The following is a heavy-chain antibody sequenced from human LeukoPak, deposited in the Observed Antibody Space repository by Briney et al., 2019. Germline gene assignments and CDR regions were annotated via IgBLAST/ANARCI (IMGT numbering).Heavy chain of an antibody. J-gene: IGHJ5*02. CDR2: ISGSGGST. V-gene: IGHV3-23*01. CDR1: EFTFSTYA. Sequence: GGSLRLSCAASEFTFSTYAMTWVRQAPGKGLEWVSAISGSGGSTYYADSVKGRFTISRDNSKNTLYLQMNSLRAEDTAVYYCAKQDFWSGYPLNWFDPWGQGTWSPSPQ. CDR3: AKQDFWSGYPLNWFDP. D-gene: IGHD3-3*01.